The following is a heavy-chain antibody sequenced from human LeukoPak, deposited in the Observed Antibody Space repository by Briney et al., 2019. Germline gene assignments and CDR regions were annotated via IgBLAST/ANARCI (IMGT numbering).Heavy chain of an antibody. J-gene: IGHJ4*02. Sequence: PSETLSLTCTVSGGSISSSSYYWGWIRQPPGKGLEWIGYIYYSGSTNYNPSLKSRVTISVDTSKNQFSLKLSSVTAADTAVYYCARGAYSYRWGQGTLVTVSS. CDR1: GGSISSSSYY. V-gene: IGHV4-61*05. D-gene: IGHD5-18*01. CDR2: IYYSGST. CDR3: ARGAYSYR.